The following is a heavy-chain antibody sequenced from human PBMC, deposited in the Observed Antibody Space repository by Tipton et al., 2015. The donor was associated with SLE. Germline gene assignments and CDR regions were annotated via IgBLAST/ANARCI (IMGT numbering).Heavy chain of an antibody. CDR3: ARDRYCGGGSCFDWFFDL. CDR1: GGSISSYY. D-gene: IGHD2-15*01. J-gene: IGHJ2*01. V-gene: IGHV4-59*01. Sequence: TLSLTCTVSGGSISSYYWTWIRQPPGKGLEWIGYIYYSGSTNYNPSLKSRVTMSVDTSENQFSLKLTSVTAADTAVYYCARDRYCGGGSCFDWFFDLWGRGTLVTVSS. CDR2: IYYSGST.